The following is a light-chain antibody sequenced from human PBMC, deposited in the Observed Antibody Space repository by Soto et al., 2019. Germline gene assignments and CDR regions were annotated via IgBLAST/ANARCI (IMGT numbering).Light chain of an antibody. Sequence: GAIVTITCRASQSISDSLAWYQQKPGKAPDLLISDVSKLERGVASRFSGSGSGTEFTLTINSMQPDDLATYYCQQYHGFSRTFGQGTKVDIK. V-gene: IGKV1-5*01. J-gene: IGKJ1*01. CDR3: QQYHGFSRT. CDR1: QSISDS. CDR2: DVS.